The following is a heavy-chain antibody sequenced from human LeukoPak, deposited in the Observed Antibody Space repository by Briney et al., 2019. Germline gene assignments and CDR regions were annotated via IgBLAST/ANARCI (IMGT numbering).Heavy chain of an antibody. CDR3: ATYSYYYDSSGYFDY. J-gene: IGHJ4*02. D-gene: IGHD3-22*01. CDR2: IYYSGST. V-gene: IGHV4-59*01. Sequence: PSETLSLTCTVSGCSISSYYWSWIRQPPGKGLEWIGYIYYSGSTNYNPSLKSRVTISVDASKNQFSLKLSSVTAADTAVYYCATYSYYYDSSGYFDYWGQGTLVTVSS. CDR1: GCSISSYY.